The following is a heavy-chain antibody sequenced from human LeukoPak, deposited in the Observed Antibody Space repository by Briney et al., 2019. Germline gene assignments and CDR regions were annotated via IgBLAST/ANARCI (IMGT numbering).Heavy chain of an antibody. CDR3: AKGNGYSYGRYYFDY. CDR1: GFTFSSYA. V-gene: IGHV3-23*01. J-gene: IGHJ4*02. D-gene: IGHD5-18*01. CDR2: ITASGGNT. Sequence: GGSLRLSCAASGFTFSSYAMGWVRQAPGKGLEWVSAITASGGNTYCADSVKGRFTISRDNSKNTLYLQVNSLRAEDTAVYYCAKGNGYSYGRYYFDYWGQGTLVTVSS.